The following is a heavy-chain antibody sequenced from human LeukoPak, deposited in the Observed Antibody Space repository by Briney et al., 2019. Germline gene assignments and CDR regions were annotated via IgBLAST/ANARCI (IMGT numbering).Heavy chain of an antibody. D-gene: IGHD3-10*01. V-gene: IGHV5-51*01. J-gene: IGHJ5*02. CDR3: ARGYGITMVRVNWFDP. Sequence: GESLKISCKGSGYSFTSYWIGWVRHMPGKGLEWMGIIYPGDSDTRCSPSFQGQVTTSADKSISTAYLQWSSLKASDTAMYYCARGYGITMVRVNWFDPWGQGTLVTVSS. CDR1: GYSFTSYW. CDR2: IYPGDSDT.